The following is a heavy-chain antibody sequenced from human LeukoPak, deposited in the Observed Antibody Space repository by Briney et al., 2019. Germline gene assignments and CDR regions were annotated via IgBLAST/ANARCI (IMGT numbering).Heavy chain of an antibody. CDR1: GGSVSSGSYY. CDR2: IYYSGNT. CDR3: ARFHGDSSGYYTLMGAFDI. D-gene: IGHD3-22*01. Sequence: PSETLSLTCTVSGGSVSSGSYYWSWIRQPPGKGLEWIGYIYYSGNTNYNPSLKSRVTISVDTSKNQFSLKLSSVTAADTAVYYCARFHGDSSGYYTLMGAFDIWGQGTMVTVSS. J-gene: IGHJ3*02. V-gene: IGHV4-61*01.